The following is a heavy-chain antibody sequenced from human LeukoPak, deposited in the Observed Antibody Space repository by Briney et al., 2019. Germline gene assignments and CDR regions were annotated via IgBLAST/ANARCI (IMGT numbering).Heavy chain of an antibody. D-gene: IGHD3-22*01. J-gene: IGHJ4*02. CDR2: IRYDGSNK. Sequence: GGSLRLSCAASGFTFSSYGMHWVRQAPGKGLEWVAFIRYDGSNKYYADSVKGRFTISRDNSKNTLYLQMNSLRAEDTAVYYCAKGGYYYDSSGVDYWGQGTLVTVSS. V-gene: IGHV3-30*02. CDR3: AKGGYYYDSSGVDY. CDR1: GFTFSSYG.